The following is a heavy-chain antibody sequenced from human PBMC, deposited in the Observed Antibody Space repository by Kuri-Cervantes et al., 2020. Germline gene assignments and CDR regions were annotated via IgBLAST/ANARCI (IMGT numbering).Heavy chain of an antibody. CDR1: AFTFSSYA. CDR2: ISYDGSNK. CDR3: AKEAGPYERWYYGMDV. Sequence: SLKLSCSASAFTFSSYAMHWVSQAPGKWLEWVAVISYDGSNKYYADSVKGRFTISRDNSKNTLYLQMNSLRAEDTAVYYCAKEAGPYERWYYGMDVWGQGTTVTVSS. D-gene: IGHD5-12*01. V-gene: IGHV3-30-3*01. J-gene: IGHJ6*02.